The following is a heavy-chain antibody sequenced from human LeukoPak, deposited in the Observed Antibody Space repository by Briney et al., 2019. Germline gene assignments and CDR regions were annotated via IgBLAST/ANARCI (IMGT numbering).Heavy chain of an antibody. Sequence: PPETLSLTCTVSGGSISSYYWSWIRQPPGKGLEWIGYIYYSGSTNYNPSLKSRGTISVDTSKNQFSLKLGSVTAADTAVYYCARLYSSTWFAYWGQGTLVTVSS. D-gene: IGHD6-13*01. CDR1: GGSISSYY. CDR3: ARLYSSTWFAY. J-gene: IGHJ4*02. CDR2: IYYSGST. V-gene: IGHV4-59*01.